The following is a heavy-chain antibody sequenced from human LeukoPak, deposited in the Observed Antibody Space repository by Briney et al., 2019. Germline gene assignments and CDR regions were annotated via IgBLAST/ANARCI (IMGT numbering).Heavy chain of an antibody. CDR3: AESLAGIAVAGRI. CDR2: INHSGST. D-gene: IGHD6-19*01. CDR1: GGSFSGYY. J-gene: IGHJ4*02. V-gene: IGHV4-34*01. Sequence: SETLSLTCAVYGGSFSGYYWSWIRQPPGKVLEWIGEINHSGSTNYNPSLKSRVTISVDTSKNQFSLKLSSVTAADTAVYYCAESLAGIAVAGRIWGQGTLVTVSS.